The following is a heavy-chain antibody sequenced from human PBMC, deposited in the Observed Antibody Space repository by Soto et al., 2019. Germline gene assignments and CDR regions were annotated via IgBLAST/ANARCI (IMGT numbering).Heavy chain of an antibody. Sequence: GGSLRLSCAASGFTFSSYSMNWVRQAPGKGLEWVSYISSSSSTIYYADSVKGRFTISRDSAKNSLYLQMNSLRDEDTAVYYCARDPYDFWSGYFGHYYYGMDVWGQGTTVTVSS. CDR3: ARDPYDFWSGYFGHYYYGMDV. V-gene: IGHV3-48*02. CDR1: GFTFSSYS. D-gene: IGHD3-3*01. J-gene: IGHJ6*02. CDR2: ISSSSSTI.